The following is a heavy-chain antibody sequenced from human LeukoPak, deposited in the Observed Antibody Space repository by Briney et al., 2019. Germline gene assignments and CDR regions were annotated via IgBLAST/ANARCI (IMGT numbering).Heavy chain of an antibody. D-gene: IGHD5-18*01. J-gene: IGHJ4*02. Sequence: PSETLSLTCDVYGMSLSDYYWTWIRQSPGKGLEWIGEINHSGSTNYNPSLKSRVTISVDTSKDQFSLKLSSVTAADTAVYYCARQRYSYGSAAEYWGQGTLVTVSS. CDR3: ARQRYSYGSAAEY. CDR2: INHSGST. CDR1: GMSLSDYY. V-gene: IGHV4-34*01.